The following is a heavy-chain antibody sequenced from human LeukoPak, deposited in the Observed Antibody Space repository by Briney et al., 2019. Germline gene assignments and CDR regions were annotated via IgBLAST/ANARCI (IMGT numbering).Heavy chain of an antibody. V-gene: IGHV4-30-4*01. CDR2: IYYSGST. CDR1: GGPISRGDYY. CDR3: ARYAKTYYYGSGTYIYAFDI. J-gene: IGHJ3*02. Sequence: SETLSLTCTVSGGPISRGDYYWSWFRQPPGKGLEWIGYIYYSGSTYYNPSLKSRVTISVDTSRNQFSLKLSSVTAADTAVYYCARYAKTYYYGSGTYIYAFDIWGQGTMVTVSS. D-gene: IGHD3-10*01.